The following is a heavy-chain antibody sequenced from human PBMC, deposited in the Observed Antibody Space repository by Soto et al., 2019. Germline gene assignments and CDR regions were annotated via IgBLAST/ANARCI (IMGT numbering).Heavy chain of an antibody. V-gene: IGHV3-30*18. CDR2: ISHDGKNK. CDR1: GFTFSRNG. Sequence: QVQLVESGGGVVQPGTSLRLSCAVSGFTFSRNGMHWVRQAPGKGLEWVAVISHDGKNKYYGDSVKGRFTISRDNSRNTVYLEMNRLGTEDTAVYYCAKDGRAAGSSASLYGMDVWGQGTTVTVSS. D-gene: IGHD6-6*01. CDR3: AKDGRAAGSSASLYGMDV. J-gene: IGHJ6*02.